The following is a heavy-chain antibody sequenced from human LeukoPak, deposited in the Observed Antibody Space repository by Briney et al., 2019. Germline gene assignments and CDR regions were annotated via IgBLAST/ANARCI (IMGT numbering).Heavy chain of an antibody. CDR2: ISYDGSNK. Sequence: GGSLRLSCAASGFTVSSNYMSWVRQAPGKGLEWVAVISYDGSNKYYADSVKGRFTISRDNSKNTLYLQMNSLRAEDTAVYYCASPLFQGYCSGGSCYQIDYWGQGTLVTVSS. V-gene: IGHV3-30-3*01. D-gene: IGHD2-15*01. J-gene: IGHJ4*02. CDR3: ASPLFQGYCSGGSCYQIDY. CDR1: GFTVSSNY.